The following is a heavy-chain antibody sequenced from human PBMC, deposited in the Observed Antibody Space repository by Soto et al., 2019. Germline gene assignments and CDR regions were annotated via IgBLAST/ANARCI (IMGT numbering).Heavy chain of an antibody. D-gene: IGHD3-3*01. V-gene: IGHV1-2*02. J-gene: IGHJ3*02. CDR1: GYPVTAYY. CDR2: INPATGAA. CDR3: ARGGGVGVAGSAAFDM. Sequence: QLHLVQSGAVVKKPGASVTVSCSASGYPVTAYYMHWVRQAPGRGLEWMGGINPATGAAKYTQTCQGRVTMARGPSTGTVFMELSGLTSEDPAVFYCARGGGVGVAGSAAFDMWGQGTLVTVSS.